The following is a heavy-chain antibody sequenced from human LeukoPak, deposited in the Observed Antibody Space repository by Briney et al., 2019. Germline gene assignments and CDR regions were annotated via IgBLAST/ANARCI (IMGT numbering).Heavy chain of an antibody. CDR2: IWYDGSNK. CDR1: GFTFSSYG. V-gene: IGHV3-33*01. CDR3: ATTGPLYGDYNVYDY. J-gene: IGHJ4*02. Sequence: GGSLRLSCAASGFTFSSYGMHWVRQAPGKWLEWVAVIWYDGSNKYYADSVKGRFTISRDNSKNTLYLQMNSLRAEDTAVYYCATTGPLYGDYNVYDYWGQGTLVTVSS. D-gene: IGHD4-17*01.